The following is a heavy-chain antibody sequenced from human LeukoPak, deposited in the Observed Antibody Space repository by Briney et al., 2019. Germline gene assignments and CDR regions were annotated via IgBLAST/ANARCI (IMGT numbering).Heavy chain of an antibody. J-gene: IGHJ4*02. D-gene: IGHD1-26*01. CDR3: ARDSILGAPTSSDY. CDR1: GYTFTGYY. Sequence: GASVKVSCKASGYTFTGYYMHWVRQAPGQGFEWMGWINPNSGGTNYAQKFQGRVTMTRDTSIGTAYMELSRLRSDDTAVYYCARDSILGAPTSSDYWGQGTLVTASS. V-gene: IGHV1-2*02. CDR2: INPNSGGT.